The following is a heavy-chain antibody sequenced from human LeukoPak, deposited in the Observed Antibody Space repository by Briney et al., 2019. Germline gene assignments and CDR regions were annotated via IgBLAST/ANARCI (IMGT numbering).Heavy chain of an antibody. CDR2: ISRSGDTI. J-gene: IGHJ2*01. Sequence: PGGSLRLSCAAYGFTFSYHSMNWVRQAPGKGLEWISYISRSGDTIYYADSVKGRLTISRDNADSSLYLQMNSLRDEDTAVYYCARLLKYYYDSSGSGEDWYFDLWGRGTLVTVSS. CDR3: ARLLKYYYDSSGSGEDWYFDL. CDR1: GFTFSYHS. D-gene: IGHD3-22*01. V-gene: IGHV3-48*02.